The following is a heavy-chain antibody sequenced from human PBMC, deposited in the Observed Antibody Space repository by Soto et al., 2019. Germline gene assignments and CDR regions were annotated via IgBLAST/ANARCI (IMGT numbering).Heavy chain of an antibody. V-gene: IGHV3-30-3*01. CDR3: ARDRGYYDSYGYSQANWFFDL. J-gene: IGHJ2*01. Sequence: QVQLVESGGHVVEPGRSLRLSCAASGFTFSYSSMHWVRQAPGKGLEWVSVTSFDGTKKYYADSVKGRFTISKDNSKNTLYLQMNSLRPEDTAVYYCARDRGYYDSYGYSQANWFFDLWGRGTLVTVSS. CDR2: TSFDGTKK. D-gene: IGHD3-22*01. CDR1: GFTFSYSS.